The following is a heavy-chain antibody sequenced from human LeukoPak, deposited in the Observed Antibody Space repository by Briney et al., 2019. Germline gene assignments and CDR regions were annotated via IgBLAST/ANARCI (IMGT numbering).Heavy chain of an antibody. V-gene: IGHV1-2*06. Sequence: ASVKVSCKSSGYTFTGYYMHWVRQAPGQGLEWMGRINPNSGGTNYAQKFQGRVTMTRDTSISTAYMELSRLRSDDTAVYYCAIDWRVATIPRSYFDYWGQGTLVTVSS. CDR3: AIDWRVATIPRSYFDY. J-gene: IGHJ4*02. CDR1: GYTFTGYY. D-gene: IGHD5-12*01. CDR2: INPNSGGT.